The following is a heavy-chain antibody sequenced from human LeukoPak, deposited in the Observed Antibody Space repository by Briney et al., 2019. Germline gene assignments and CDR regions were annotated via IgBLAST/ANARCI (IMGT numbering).Heavy chain of an antibody. CDR3: ARRGSSNNWGYGHYYYYMDV. CDR2: IYYSGST. CDR1: DGSIRSYY. J-gene: IGHJ6*03. Sequence: PSETLSLTCSVSDGSIRSYYWSWIRQPPGKGLEWIGYIYYSGSTNYNPSLKSRVTISLDMSKNQFSLKLSSVTAADTAVYYCARRGSSNNWGYGHYYYYMDVWGKGTTVTVSS. V-gene: IGHV4-59*08. D-gene: IGHD7-27*01.